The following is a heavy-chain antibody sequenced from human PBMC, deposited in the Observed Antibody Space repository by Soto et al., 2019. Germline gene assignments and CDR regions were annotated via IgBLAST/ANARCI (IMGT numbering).Heavy chain of an antibody. CDR3: ARDQGVVVTADNWFDP. CDR2: IFHDGTA. D-gene: IGHD2-21*02. V-gene: IGHV4-4*02. Sequence: SETLSLTCAVSGVSISSGNWWTWVRQTPQRGLEYIGEIFHDGTANYNPSLKGRITMSLDTSKNQFSLKLNSATATDTAVYFCARDQGVVVTADNWFDPWGQGILVTVSS. CDR1: GVSISSGNW. J-gene: IGHJ5*02.